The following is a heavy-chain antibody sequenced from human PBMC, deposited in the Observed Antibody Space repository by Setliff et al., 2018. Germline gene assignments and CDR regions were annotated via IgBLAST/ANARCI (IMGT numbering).Heavy chain of an antibody. V-gene: IGHV4-61*05. CDR3: ARTHSIIKIFGVVSLLYHMDV. D-gene: IGHD3-3*01. Sequence: SETLSLTCTVSDDSITSSNYSLARVRQPPGKALEWIGNIFYIGRSHSNPSLKSRLTMSVDKTKNQFSLNLTSVTAADTAVYYCARTHSIIKIFGVVSLLYHMDVWGTGTTVTVSS. CDR1: DDSITSSNYS. CDR2: IFYIGRS. J-gene: IGHJ6*03.